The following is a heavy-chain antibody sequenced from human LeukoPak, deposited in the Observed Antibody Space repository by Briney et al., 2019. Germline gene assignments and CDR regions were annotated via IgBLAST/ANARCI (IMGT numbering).Heavy chain of an antibody. CDR2: IIPIFGTA. J-gene: IGHJ3*02. CDR1: GGTFSSYG. D-gene: IGHD3-10*01. V-gene: IGHV1-69*06. CDR3: ATVDMVRGVIDDAFDI. Sequence: GASVKVSCKASGGTFSSYGISWVRQAPGQGLEWMRGIIPIFGTANYAQKFQGRVTITADKSTSTAYMELSSLRSEDTAVYYCATVDMVRGVIDDAFDIWGQGTMVTVSS.